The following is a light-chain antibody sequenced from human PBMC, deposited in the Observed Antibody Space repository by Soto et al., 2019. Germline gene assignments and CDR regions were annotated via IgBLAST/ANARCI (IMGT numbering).Light chain of an antibody. V-gene: IGLV2-23*01. CDR3: CSYGGSSTLI. CDR2: EGS. J-gene: IGLJ2*01. CDR1: SSDVGSSNL. Sequence: QTVVTQPASVSGSPGQSITISCTGTSSDVGSSNLVSWYQQYPGKAPKLMISEGSKRPSGVSNRFSGSKSGNTASLTISGLQAEDEADYYCCSYGGSSTLIFGGGTKVTVL.